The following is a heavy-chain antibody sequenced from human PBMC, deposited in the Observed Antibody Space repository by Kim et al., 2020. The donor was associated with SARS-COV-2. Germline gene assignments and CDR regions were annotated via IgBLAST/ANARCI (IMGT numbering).Heavy chain of an antibody. J-gene: IGHJ4*02. V-gene: IGHV1-24*01. D-gene: IGHD6-13*01. CDR3: ATGPFRYSSSWDIY. Sequence: AQKFQGRVTMTEDTSTDTAYMELSSLRSEDTAVYYCATGPFRYSSSWDIYWGQGTLVTVSS.